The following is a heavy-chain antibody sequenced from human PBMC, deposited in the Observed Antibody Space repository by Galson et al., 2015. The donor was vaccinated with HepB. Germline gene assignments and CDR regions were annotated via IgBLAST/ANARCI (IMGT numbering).Heavy chain of an antibody. Sequence: SLRLSCAASGLAFSGYGMSWVRQAPGKGLEGVSVISGSGHSTYYADSVKGRFTISRDNSKNTLYLQMNSLRADDTAVYYCAKGLTGIVVVIALDYWGQGTLVTVSS. CDR3: AKGLTGIVVVIALDY. CDR2: ISGSGHST. J-gene: IGHJ4*02. CDR1: GLAFSGYG. D-gene: IGHD2-21*01. V-gene: IGHV3-23*01.